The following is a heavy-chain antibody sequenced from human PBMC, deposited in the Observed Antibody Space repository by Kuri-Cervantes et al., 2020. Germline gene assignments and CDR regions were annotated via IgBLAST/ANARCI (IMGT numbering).Heavy chain of an antibody. CDR2: ISTGSGFI. Sequence: GGSLRLSCAASGFTFSSYSMNWVRQAPGKGLEWVSIISTGSGFIKYADSVKGRFTISRDNSKNTLYLQMNSLRAEDTAVYYCARDVRFGEGPLDAFDIWGQGTMVTVSS. CDR1: GFTFSSYS. J-gene: IGHJ3*02. V-gene: IGHV3-21*01. D-gene: IGHD3-10*01. CDR3: ARDVRFGEGPLDAFDI.